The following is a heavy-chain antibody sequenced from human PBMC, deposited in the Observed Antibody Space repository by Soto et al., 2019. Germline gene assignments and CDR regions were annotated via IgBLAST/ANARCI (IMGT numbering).Heavy chain of an antibody. Sequence: GGSLRLSCAASGFTFSSYAMHWVRQAPGKGLEWVAVISYDGSNKYYADSVKGRFTISRDNSKNTLYLQMNSLRAEDTAVYYCARIGSGNSFDYWGRGTLVTVSS. CDR1: GFTFSSYA. D-gene: IGHD2-21*02. CDR3: ARIGSGNSFDY. CDR2: ISYDGSNK. V-gene: IGHV3-30-3*01. J-gene: IGHJ4*02.